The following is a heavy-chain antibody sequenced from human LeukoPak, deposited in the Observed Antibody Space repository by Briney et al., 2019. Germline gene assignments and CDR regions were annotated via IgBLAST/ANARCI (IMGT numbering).Heavy chain of an antibody. CDR1: GLTFSSSA. V-gene: IGHV1-58*02. D-gene: IGHD3-10*01. J-gene: IGHJ5*02. Sequence: SVKVSCKASGLTFSSSAMQWVRQARGQRLGWIGWIVVGSGNTKYAQKMQERVTITRDMSTSTAYMELSSLRSEDTAVYYCAADPRGIGSNWFDPWGQGTLVTVSS. CDR2: IVVGSGNT. CDR3: AADPRGIGSNWFDP.